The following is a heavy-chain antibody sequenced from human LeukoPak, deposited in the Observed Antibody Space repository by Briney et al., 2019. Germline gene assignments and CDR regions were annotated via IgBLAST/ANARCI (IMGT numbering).Heavy chain of an antibody. V-gene: IGHV4-34*01. J-gene: IGHJ6*03. Sequence: SETLSLTCAVYGGSFSGYYWNWIRQPPGKGLEWIGTIYYSGSTYYNPSLTSRVTISVDTSKNQFSLKLSSVTAADTAVYYCARHKDYYYSYMDVWGKGTTVTISS. CDR3: ARHKDYYYSYMDV. CDR2: IYYSGST. CDR1: GGSFSGYY.